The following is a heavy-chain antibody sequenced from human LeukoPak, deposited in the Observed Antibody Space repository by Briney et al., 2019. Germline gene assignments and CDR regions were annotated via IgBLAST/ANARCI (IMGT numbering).Heavy chain of an antibody. V-gene: IGHV3-30*03. Sequence: GGSLRLSCAASGFTFSNHGMHWVRQAPGKGLEWVAVISYDGSNKYYADSVKGRFTISRDNSKNTLYLQMNSLRAEDTAVYYCAGEWYSGYWGQGTLVTVSS. D-gene: IGHD6-13*01. CDR3: AGEWYSGY. CDR1: GFTFSNHG. CDR2: ISYDGSNK. J-gene: IGHJ4*02.